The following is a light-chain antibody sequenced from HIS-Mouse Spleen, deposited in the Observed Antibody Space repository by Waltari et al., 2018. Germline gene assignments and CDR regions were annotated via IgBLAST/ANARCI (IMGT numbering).Light chain of an antibody. Sequence: QSALTQPASVSGSPGQSITISCTGTRSDVGGYNSVSWYQQHPGKAPKRMIYDVSNRPSGVSNRFSGSKSGNTASLTISGLQAEDEADYYCSSYTSSSTEVFGGGTKLTVL. CDR2: DVS. J-gene: IGLJ2*01. CDR3: SSYTSSSTEV. V-gene: IGLV2-14*03. CDR1: RSDVGGYNS.